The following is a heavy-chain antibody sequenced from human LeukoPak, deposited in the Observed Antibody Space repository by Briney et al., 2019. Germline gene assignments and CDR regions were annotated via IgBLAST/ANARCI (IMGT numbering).Heavy chain of an antibody. CDR2: IYYSGST. CDR1: GGSISSSSYY. Sequence: PSETLSLSCTVSGGSISSSSYYWGWIRQPPGKGLEWIGYIYYSGSTNYNPSLKSRVTISVDTSKNQFSLKLSSVTAADTAVYYCARSPRSGSDFDYWGQGTLVTVSS. D-gene: IGHD5-12*01. CDR3: ARSPRSGSDFDY. J-gene: IGHJ4*02. V-gene: IGHV4-61*05.